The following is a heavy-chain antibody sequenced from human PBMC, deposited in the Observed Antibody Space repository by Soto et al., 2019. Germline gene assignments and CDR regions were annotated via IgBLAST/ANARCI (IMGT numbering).Heavy chain of an antibody. CDR3: ARFSLRATVTTDFYFYGMDV. CDR1: GYRFVSYY. V-gene: IGHV5-51*01. Sequence: GESLKISCKGSGYRFVSYYIAWVRHMPGKGLEWMGIIYPGDSETTYSPSFQGQVTMSADKSISTAYLQWSSLKASDTAMYYCARFSLRATVTTDFYFYGMDVWGQGTTVTVSS. J-gene: IGHJ6*02. D-gene: IGHD4-4*01. CDR2: IYPGDSET.